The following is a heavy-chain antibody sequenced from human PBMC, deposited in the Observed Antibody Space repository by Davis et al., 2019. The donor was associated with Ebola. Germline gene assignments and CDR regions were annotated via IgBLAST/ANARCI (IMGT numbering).Heavy chain of an antibody. D-gene: IGHD2-21*01. J-gene: IGHJ4*02. Sequence: PGGSLRLSCAASGFTFSSYAMSWVRQAPGKGLEWVSAISGSGGSTYYADSVKGRFTISRDNSKNTLYLQMNSLRAEDTAVYYCARDRHIVVVIGSYFDYWGQGTLVTVSS. CDR2: ISGSGGST. V-gene: IGHV3-23*01. CDR1: GFTFSSYA. CDR3: ARDRHIVVVIGSYFDY.